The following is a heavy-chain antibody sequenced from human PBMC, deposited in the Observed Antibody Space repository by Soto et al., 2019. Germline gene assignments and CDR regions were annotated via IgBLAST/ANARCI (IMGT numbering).Heavy chain of an antibody. V-gene: IGHV1-18*01. J-gene: IGHJ4*02. CDR1: GYTFTSYG. CDR3: ARDYRAIIPAATPYFDY. CDR2: ISAYNGNT. D-gene: IGHD2-2*01. Sequence: ASVKVSCKASGYTFTSYGISWVRQAPGQGLEWMGWISAYNGNTNYAQKLQGRVTMTTDTSTSTAYMELRSLRSDDTAVYYCARDYRAIIPAATPYFDYWGQGTLVTVSS.